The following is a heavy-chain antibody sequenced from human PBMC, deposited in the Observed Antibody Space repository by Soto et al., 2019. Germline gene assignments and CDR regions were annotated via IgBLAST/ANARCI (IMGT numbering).Heavy chain of an antibody. D-gene: IGHD2-2*01. V-gene: IGHV3-74*01. CDR1: GITFRSYW. CDR3: ASIYCSSTSCYHYYYYGMDV. CDR2: INSDASII. J-gene: IGHJ6*02. Sequence: GGSLRLSCAVSGITFRSYWMHWIRQAPGKGLVWVSHINSDASIINYADSVKGRFTISRDNSKNTLYLQMNSLRAEDTAVYYCASIYCSSTSCYHYYYYGMDVWGQGTTVTVSS.